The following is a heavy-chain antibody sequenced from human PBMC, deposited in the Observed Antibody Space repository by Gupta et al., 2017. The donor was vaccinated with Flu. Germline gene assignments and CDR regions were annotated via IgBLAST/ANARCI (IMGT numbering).Heavy chain of an antibody. D-gene: IGHD6-19*01. V-gene: IGHV1-46*01. Sequence: QVQLVQSGAEVKKPGASVKVSCKASGYTFTSYFLHWVRQVPGPGLAWMGIIYPSGGSTSYAQKFQGRVTMTRDTSTSTVYMELSSLRSEDTAVYYCARGPYRLVHDYFDYWGQGTLVTVSS. J-gene: IGHJ4*02. CDR3: ARGPYRLVHDYFDY. CDR1: GYTFTSYF. CDR2: IYPSGGST.